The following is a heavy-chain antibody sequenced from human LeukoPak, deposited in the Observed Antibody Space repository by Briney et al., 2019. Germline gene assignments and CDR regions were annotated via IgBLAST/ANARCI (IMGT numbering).Heavy chain of an antibody. CDR3: ASSQGDTAMVDY. V-gene: IGHV3-11*03. J-gene: IGHJ4*02. D-gene: IGHD5-18*01. Sequence: GGSLRLSCAASGFTFSNYAMTWVRQAPGKRLEWVSYISSRSSYTNYADSVKGRFTISRDNAKNSLYLQMNSLRAEDTAVYYCASSQGDTAMVDYWGQGTLVTVSS. CDR2: ISSRSSYT. CDR1: GFTFSNYA.